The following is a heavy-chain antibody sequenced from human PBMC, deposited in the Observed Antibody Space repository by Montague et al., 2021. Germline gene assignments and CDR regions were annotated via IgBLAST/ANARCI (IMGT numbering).Heavy chain of an antibody. CDR2: IYPRDSDT. Sequence: QSGAEVKRPGESLKISCKGFGFSIDDYWIAWARQMPGRGLEWMGIIYPRDSDTRYNPSFQGQVSISADKFINIAYLQWSSLEASDTGIYYCARRGSLVVTGNWFDPWGQGTRVTVSS. V-gene: IGHV5-51*01. J-gene: IGHJ5*02. D-gene: IGHD1-20*01. CDR1: GFSIDDYW. CDR3: ARRGSLVVTGNWFDP.